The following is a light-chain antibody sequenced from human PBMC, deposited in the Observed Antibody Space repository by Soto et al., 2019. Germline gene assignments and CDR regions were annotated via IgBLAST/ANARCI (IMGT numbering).Light chain of an antibody. CDR2: RNN. V-gene: IGLV1-47*01. Sequence: QSVLTQPPSASGTPGQRITISCSGSSSNIGSNYVFWYQQLPGTAPKLLIYRNNHRPSGVPDRFSASKSGTSASLAIRGLRSEDEAYYYCATWDDGLDGIFGGGTKLTVL. J-gene: IGLJ2*01. CDR3: ATWDDGLDGI. CDR1: SSNIGSNY.